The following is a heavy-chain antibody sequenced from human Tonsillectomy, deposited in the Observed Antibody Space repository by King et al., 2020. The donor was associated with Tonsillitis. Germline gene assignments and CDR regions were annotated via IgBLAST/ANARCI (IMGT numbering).Heavy chain of an antibody. CDR2: ISHDGTGK. D-gene: IGHD3-22*01. CDR3: AKDDSSEDFDY. V-gene: IGHV3-30*18. CDR1: GITFTNYG. Sequence: QLVQSGGGAVQPGRSLRLSCAASGITFTNYGMHWVRQAPGKGLEWVAVISHDGTGKSYIDSAKGRFIISRDNSKNTLYLQMNSLRAEDTAVYYCAKDDSSEDFDYWGQGSLVTVSS. J-gene: IGHJ4*02.